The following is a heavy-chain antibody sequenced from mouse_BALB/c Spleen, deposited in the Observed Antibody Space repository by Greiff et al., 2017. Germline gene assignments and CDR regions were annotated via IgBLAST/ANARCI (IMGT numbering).Heavy chain of an antibody. CDR1: GYTFTSYY. CDR3: TRGSSTMITTEFAY. V-gene: IGHV1S81*02. Sequence: QVQLKQSGAELVKPGASVKLSCKASGYTFTSYYMYWVKQRPGQGLEWIGEINPSNGGTNFNEKFKSKATLTVDKSSSTAYMQLSSLTSEDSAVYYCTRGSSTMITTEFAYWGQGTLVTVSA. CDR2: INPSNGGT. D-gene: IGHD2-4*01. J-gene: IGHJ3*01.